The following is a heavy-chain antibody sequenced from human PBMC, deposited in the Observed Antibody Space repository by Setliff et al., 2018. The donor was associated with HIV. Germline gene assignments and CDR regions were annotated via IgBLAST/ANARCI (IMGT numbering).Heavy chain of an antibody. J-gene: IGHJ4*02. CDR1: GGSIKSSSDY. V-gene: IGHV4-39*01. CDR2: IYYSGST. Sequence: PSETLSLTCTVSGGSIKSSSDYWGWIRQPPGKGLEWIGTIYYSGSTYYNPSLKSRVTISVDTSKNQFSLKLSSVTAAGTTVYYCARHSGLGGYYSPFDYWGPGTLVTSPQ. CDR3: ARHSGLGGYYSPFDY. D-gene: IGHD3-22*01.